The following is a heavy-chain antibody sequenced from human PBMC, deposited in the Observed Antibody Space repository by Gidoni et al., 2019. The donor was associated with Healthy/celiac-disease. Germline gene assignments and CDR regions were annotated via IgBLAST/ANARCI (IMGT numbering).Heavy chain of an antibody. CDR3: ARVDRDYVSR. J-gene: IGHJ4*02. V-gene: IGHV4-30-2*01. D-gene: IGHD3-16*01. Sequence: QLQLQESGSGLVKPSQTLSLTCAVSGDSISSGGYSWRWIRQPPGKGLEWIGYIYHSRSTYYNPSIKSRVTMSVDRSKNQFSLKLSSVTAADTAVYYCARVDRDYVSRWGQGTLVTVSS. CDR1: GDSISSGGYS. CDR2: IYHSRST.